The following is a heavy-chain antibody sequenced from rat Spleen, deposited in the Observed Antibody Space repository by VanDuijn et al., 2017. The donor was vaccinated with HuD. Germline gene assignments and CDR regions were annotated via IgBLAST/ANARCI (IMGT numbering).Heavy chain of an antibody. Sequence: EVQLVESGGGLVQPGRSLKLSCITSGFTFNYYWMTWIRQAPTKGLEWVALISYDGSATYYRDSVKGRFTISRDNTKSTLYLQMDSLRSEDTAIYYCARPTTGIPFNYWGQGVMVTVSS. CDR1: GFTFNYYW. J-gene: IGHJ2*01. D-gene: IGHD1-9*01. CDR2: ISYDGSAT. CDR3: ARPTTGIPFNY. V-gene: IGHV5-29*01.